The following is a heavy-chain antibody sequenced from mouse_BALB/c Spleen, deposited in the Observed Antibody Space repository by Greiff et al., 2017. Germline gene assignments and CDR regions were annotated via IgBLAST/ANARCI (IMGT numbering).Heavy chain of an antibody. CDR2: INSNGGST. CDR1: GFTFSSYG. V-gene: IGHV5-6-3*01. Sequence: DVKLVESGGGLVQPGGSLKLSCAASGFTFSSYGMSWARQTPDKRLELVATINSNGGSTYYPDSVKGRFTISRDNAKNTPYLQMSSLKSEDTAMYYCARDQGAWFAYWGQGTLVTVSA. CDR3: ARDQGAWFAY. D-gene: IGHD3-2*02. J-gene: IGHJ3*01.